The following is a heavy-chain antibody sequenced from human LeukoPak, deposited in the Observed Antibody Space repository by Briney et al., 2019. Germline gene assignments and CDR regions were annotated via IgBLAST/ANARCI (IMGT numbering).Heavy chain of an antibody. CDR1: GFTFSRDW. Sequence: GGSLRLSCVASGFTFSRDWMSWVRQVPGKGLEWVANIKEDGSAQYYADSVKGRFTISRDNTKNSLYLQMNSLTAEDTAMYYCAKDGDGYHNWGQGALVTVSS. J-gene: IGHJ4*02. V-gene: IGHV3-7*01. CDR2: IKEDGSAQ. CDR3: AKDGDGYHN. D-gene: IGHD3-9*01.